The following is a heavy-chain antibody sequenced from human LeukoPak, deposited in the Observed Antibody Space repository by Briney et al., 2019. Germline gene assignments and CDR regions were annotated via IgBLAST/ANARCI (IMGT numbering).Heavy chain of an antibody. V-gene: IGHV1-8*03. Sequence: GASVKLSCKASGYTFTSYDINWVRQATGQRLEWMGWMNPNSGNTGYAQKFQGRVTITRNTSISTAYMELSSLRSEDTAVYYCARGLLEGDYMDVWGKGTTVTVSS. CDR2: MNPNSGNT. J-gene: IGHJ6*03. D-gene: IGHD1-26*01. CDR1: GYTFTSYD. CDR3: ARGLLEGDYMDV.